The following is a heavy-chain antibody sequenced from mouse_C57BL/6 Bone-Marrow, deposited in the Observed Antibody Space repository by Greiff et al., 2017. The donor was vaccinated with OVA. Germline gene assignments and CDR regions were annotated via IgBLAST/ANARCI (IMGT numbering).Heavy chain of an antibody. V-gene: IGHV8-12*01. CDR3: ARRDYYGSRDDAMDY. D-gene: IGHD1-1*01. CDR1: GFSLSTSGMG. Sequence: QVTLKESGPGILQSSQTLSLTCSFSGFSLSTSGMGVSWIRQPSGKGLEWLAHIYWDDDKRYHPSLPSRLTISQDTSRKQVFRTITSGDTADTATYYCARRDYYGSRDDAMDYWGQGTSVTVSS. J-gene: IGHJ4*01. CDR2: IYWDDDK.